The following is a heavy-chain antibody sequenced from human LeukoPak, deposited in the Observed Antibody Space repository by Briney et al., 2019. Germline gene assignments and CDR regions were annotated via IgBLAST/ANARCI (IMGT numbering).Heavy chain of an antibody. D-gene: IGHD2-2*01. CDR3: ARHAPLRWFDP. J-gene: IGHJ5*02. Sequence: SETLSLTCAVYGGSFSGYYWSWIRQPPGKGLEWIGEINHSGSTNYNPSLKSRVTISVDTSKNQFSLKLSSATAADTAVYYCARHAPLRWFDPWGQGTLVTVSS. CDR1: GGSFSGYY. CDR2: INHSGST. V-gene: IGHV4-34*01.